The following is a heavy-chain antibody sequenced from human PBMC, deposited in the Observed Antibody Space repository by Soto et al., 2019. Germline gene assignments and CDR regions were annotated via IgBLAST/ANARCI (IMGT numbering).Heavy chain of an antibody. J-gene: IGHJ3*02. CDR2: IYSSGNT. CDR1: GGSIRNYF. Sequence: QVQLQESGPGLVKPSETLSLICTVSGGSIRNYFWTWIRQPAGKGLEWIGRIYSSGNTVYNASLKSRVTMSIDMSKNQLSLKVSSRTAADTAVYYCVRDVESPGISGSWGAFDIWGQGTVVTVSS. CDR3: VRDVESPGISGSWGAFDI. D-gene: IGHD1-20*01. V-gene: IGHV4-4*07.